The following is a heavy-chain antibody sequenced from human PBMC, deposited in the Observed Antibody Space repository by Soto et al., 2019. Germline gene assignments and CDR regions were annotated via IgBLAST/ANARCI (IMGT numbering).Heavy chain of an antibody. CDR3: ARAESSNYAFYYPMDV. J-gene: IGHJ6*02. CDR2: ISTSSSTI. V-gene: IGHV3-48*02. CDR1: GFTFSAYS. D-gene: IGHD4-4*01. Sequence: EVQLVESGGGLVQPGGSLRLSCAASGFTFSAYSMNWVRQAPGKGLEWVSYISTSSSTIYYADSVKGRFTISRDNAKNSLYLQMNSLRDEDTAVYYCARAESSNYAFYYPMDVWGQGTTVTVSS.